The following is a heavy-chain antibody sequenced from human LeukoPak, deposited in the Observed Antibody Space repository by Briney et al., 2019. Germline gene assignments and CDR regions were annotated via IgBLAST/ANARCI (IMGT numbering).Heavy chain of an antibody. CDR1: GFTFSSYG. V-gene: IGHV3-30*02. Sequence: SGGSLRLSCAASGFTFSSYGMHWVRQAPGKGLEWVAFIRYDGSNKYYADSVKGRFTISRDNSKNTLYLQMSSLSAEDTAVFYCAKARMATIDYWGQGTLVTVSS. CDR3: AKARMATIDY. J-gene: IGHJ4*02. CDR2: IRYDGSNK. D-gene: IGHD5-24*01.